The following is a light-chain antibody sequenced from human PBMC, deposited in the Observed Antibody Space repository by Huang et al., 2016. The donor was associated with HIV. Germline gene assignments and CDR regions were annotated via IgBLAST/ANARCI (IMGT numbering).Light chain of an antibody. CDR1: HSLLNSHNRKNY. CDR3: QQYFFSPMT. V-gene: IGKV4-1*01. Sequence: DIVMTQSPDFLAVSLGERATISCKSSHSLLNSHNRKNYLAWYQQNRGQPPKLRIYCASGRESGVPDRFIGSGSGTDFTLTITSLQAEDVAVYFCQQYFFSPMTFGPGTKVDI. CDR2: CAS. J-gene: IGKJ3*01.